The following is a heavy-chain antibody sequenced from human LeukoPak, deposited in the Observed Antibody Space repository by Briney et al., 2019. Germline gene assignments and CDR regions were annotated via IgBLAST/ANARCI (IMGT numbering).Heavy chain of an antibody. J-gene: IGHJ6*04. Sequence: ASVKVSCKASGYTFTNYYMHWVRQAPGQGLEWMGIINPSGSSTSYAQKFQGRVTMTRDTSTSTVYMELSSLRSEDTAVYYCAKTAPGYYASGSGLDVWGKGTTVTISS. D-gene: IGHD3-10*01. V-gene: IGHV1-46*01. CDR3: AKTAPGYYASGSGLDV. CDR1: GYTFTNYY. CDR2: INPSGSST.